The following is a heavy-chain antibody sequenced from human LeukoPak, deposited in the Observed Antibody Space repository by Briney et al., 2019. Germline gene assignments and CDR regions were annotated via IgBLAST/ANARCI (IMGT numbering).Heavy chain of an antibody. J-gene: IGHJ4*02. V-gene: IGHV1-18*01. D-gene: IGHD5-18*01. CDR2: ISAYNGNT. CDR3: ARDNGRGYSYGIDY. CDR1: GYTFTSYG. Sequence: ASVKVSCKASGYTFTSYGISWVRQAPGQGLEWMGWISAYNGNTNYAQKLQGRVTMTTDTSTSTAYMELRGLRSDDTAVYYCARDNGRGYSYGIDYWGQGTLVTVSS.